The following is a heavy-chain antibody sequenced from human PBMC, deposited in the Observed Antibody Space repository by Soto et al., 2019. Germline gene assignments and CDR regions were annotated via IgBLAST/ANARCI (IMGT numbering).Heavy chain of an antibody. CDR2: IGWNSGSI. CDR3: AKDRSTVNYYYYGMDV. V-gene: IGHV3-9*01. J-gene: IGHJ6*02. Sequence: SLRLSGEASGFTFDDYAMHWVRQAPGKGLEWVSGIGWNSGSIGYADSVKGRFTISRDNAKNSLFLQMNSLRAEDTALYYCAKDRSTVNYYYYGMDVWGQGTTVTVSS. CDR1: GFTFDDYA. D-gene: IGHD4-17*01.